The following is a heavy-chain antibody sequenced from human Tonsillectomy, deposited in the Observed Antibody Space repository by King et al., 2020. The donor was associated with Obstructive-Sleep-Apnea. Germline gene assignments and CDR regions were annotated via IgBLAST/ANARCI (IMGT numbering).Heavy chain of an antibody. J-gene: IGHJ2*01. Sequence: VQLVESGGGLVQPGGSLRLSCVATGFTFSSYAMSWVRQAPGKGLEWVSTMSGSGGSTYYADSVKDRFTISRDNSKNTLYLQMNSLRAEDTAVYYCAKESCAGLGDWYFDLWGRGTLVTVSS. CDR1: GFTFSSYA. CDR3: AKESCAGLGDWYFDL. CDR2: MSGSGGST. V-gene: IGHV3-23*04.